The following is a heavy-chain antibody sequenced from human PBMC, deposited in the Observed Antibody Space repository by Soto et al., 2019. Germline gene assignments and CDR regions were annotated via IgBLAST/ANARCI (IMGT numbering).Heavy chain of an antibody. CDR3: AKAGCGSTSCYADY. Sequence: GGSLRLSCAAAGFTFSSYGMHWVRQAPGKGLEWVAVISYDGSNKYYADSVKGRFTISRDNSHNALYLQMNTLRGEDTAVYYCAKAGCGSTSCYADYWGQGTLVTVSS. CDR1: GFTFSSYG. CDR2: ISYDGSNK. V-gene: IGHV3-30*18. J-gene: IGHJ4*02. D-gene: IGHD2-2*01.